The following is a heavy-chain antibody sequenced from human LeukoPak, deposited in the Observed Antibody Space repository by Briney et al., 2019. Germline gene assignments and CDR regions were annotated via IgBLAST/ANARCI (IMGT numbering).Heavy chain of an antibody. CDR3: ARDLWGSGFSDSGGFDP. J-gene: IGHJ5*02. Sequence: GSLRLSCAASGFTFSNYWMTWVRQPPGKGLEWIGEIYHSGSTNYNPSLKSRVTISVDKSKNQFSLKLSSVTAADTAVYYCARDLWGSGFSDSGGFDPWGQGTLVTVSS. D-gene: IGHD6-19*01. V-gene: IGHV4-4*02. CDR2: IYHSGST. CDR1: GFTFSNYW.